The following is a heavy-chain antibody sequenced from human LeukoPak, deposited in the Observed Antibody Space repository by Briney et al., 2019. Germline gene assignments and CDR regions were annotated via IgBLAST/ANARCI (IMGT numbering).Heavy chain of an antibody. D-gene: IGHD2-21*02. CDR2: ITYRGSG. Sequence: SETQSLTCAVYNGFDSYYMTIVRQPPGKGLEWVGEITYRGSGNYNPSLKGRATISINVSQRQFSLSLRSVTAADTATYYCGVYGGDWRFDFWGQGTPITVSS. J-gene: IGHJ4*02. CDR3: GVYGGDWRFDF. V-gene: IGHV4-34*01. CDR1: NGFDSYY.